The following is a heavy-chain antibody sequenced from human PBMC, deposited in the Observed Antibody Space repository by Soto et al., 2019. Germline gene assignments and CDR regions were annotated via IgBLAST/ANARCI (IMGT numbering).Heavy chain of an antibody. CDR3: ARDFRPLEGVRYFDY. CDR1: GFIVSSNY. V-gene: IGHV3-53*04. J-gene: IGHJ4*02. CDR2: IYSGGST. D-gene: IGHD3-10*02. Sequence: EVQLVESGGGLVQPGGSLRLSCAASGFIVSSNYMSWVRQAPGKGLEWVSLIYSGGSTYYADSVKGRFTISRHNSKNTLYLQMNSLRAEDTAVYYSARDFRPLEGVRYFDYWGQGTLVTVSS.